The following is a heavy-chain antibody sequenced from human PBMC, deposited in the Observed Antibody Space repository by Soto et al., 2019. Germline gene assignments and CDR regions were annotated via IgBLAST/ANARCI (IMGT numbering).Heavy chain of an antibody. D-gene: IGHD3-16*01. CDR1: CGSITNYY. V-gene: IGHV4-4*07. Sequence: PFETLSLTCTFSCGSITNYYWSWIRQPAGKGLEWIGRMYTKERTNYNLSFKSRVTMSVDTSKNQFSLKLNAVTAADTAVYYCARDDYKDGGNNWFDPWGQGTLVTVSS. CDR3: ARDDYKDGGNNWFDP. J-gene: IGHJ5*02. CDR2: MYTKERT.